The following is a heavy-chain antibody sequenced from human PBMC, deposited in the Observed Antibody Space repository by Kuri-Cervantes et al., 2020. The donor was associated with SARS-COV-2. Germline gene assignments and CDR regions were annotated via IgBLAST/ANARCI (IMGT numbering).Heavy chain of an antibody. D-gene: IGHD1-26*01. Sequence: GESLKISCAASGFTFSGYSMNWVRQAPGKGLEWVAVISYDGSNKYYADSVKGQFTISRDNSKNTLYLQMNSLGAEDTAVYYCASSLVDYFDYWGQGTLVTVSS. CDR2: ISYDGSNK. J-gene: IGHJ4*02. CDR3: ASSLVDYFDY. CDR1: GFTFSGYS. V-gene: IGHV3-30*03.